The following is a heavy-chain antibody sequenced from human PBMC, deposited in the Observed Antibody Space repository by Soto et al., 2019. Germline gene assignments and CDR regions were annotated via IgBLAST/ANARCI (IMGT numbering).Heavy chain of an antibody. CDR3: AKSGLGCSGGSCYRYYYYGMDV. V-gene: IGHV3-30*18. J-gene: IGHJ6*02. Sequence: PGGSLRLSCAASGFTFSSYGMHWVRQAPGKGLEWVAVISYDGSNKYYADSVKGRFTISRDNSKNTLYLQMNSLRAEDTAVYYCAKSGLGCSGGSCYRYYYYGMDVWGQGTTVTVSS. CDR2: ISYDGSNK. CDR1: GFTFSSYG. D-gene: IGHD2-15*01.